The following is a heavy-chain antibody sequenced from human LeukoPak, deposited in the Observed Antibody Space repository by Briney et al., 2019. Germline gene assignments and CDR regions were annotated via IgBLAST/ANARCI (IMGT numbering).Heavy chain of an antibody. Sequence: GESLKISCRGSGYSFTNYWIGWVRQMPGKGLEWMGIIYPGDSDTRYSPSFQGQVIISADESISNAYLQWSSLKASDTPMYYCTRHTPAYRRGWSPRYFDYWGQGTLVTVSS. J-gene: IGHJ4*02. D-gene: IGHD6-19*01. CDR3: TRHTPAYRRGWSPRYFDY. CDR2: IYPGDSDT. V-gene: IGHV5-51*01. CDR1: GYSFTNYW.